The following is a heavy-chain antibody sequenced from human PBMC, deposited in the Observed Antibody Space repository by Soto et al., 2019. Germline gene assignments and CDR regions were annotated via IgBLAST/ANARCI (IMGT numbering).Heavy chain of an antibody. CDR3: ARDKITGLFDY. V-gene: IGHV4-34*01. CDR2: INHSGST. CDR1: GGSFSGYY. D-gene: IGHD2-8*02. J-gene: IGHJ4*02. Sequence: SETLSLTCAVYGGSFSGYYWTWIRQPPGTGLEWIGEINHSGSTNYNPSLKSRVTISVDTSKNQFSLKLTSVTAADTAVFYCARDKITGLFDYWGQGTLVTVSS.